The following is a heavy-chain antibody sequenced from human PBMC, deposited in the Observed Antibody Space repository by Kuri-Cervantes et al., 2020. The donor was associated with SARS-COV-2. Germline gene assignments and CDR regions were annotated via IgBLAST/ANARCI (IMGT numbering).Heavy chain of an antibody. CDR3: AREGDIVVVHDAFDI. J-gene: IGHJ3*02. D-gene: IGHD2-2*01. V-gene: IGHV3-30-3*01. CDR2: ISYDGSNK. Sequence: GESLKISCAASGFTFSSYAMHWVRQAPGKGLEWVAAISYDGSNKYYADSVKGRFTISRDNSKNTLYLQMNSLRAEDTAVYYCAREGDIVVVHDAFDIWGQGTMVTVSS. CDR1: GFTFSSYA.